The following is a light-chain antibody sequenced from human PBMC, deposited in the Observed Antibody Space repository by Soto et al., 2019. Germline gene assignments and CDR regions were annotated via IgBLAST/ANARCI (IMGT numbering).Light chain of an antibody. CDR1: QDISNY. J-gene: IGKJ3*01. V-gene: IGKV1-33*01. CDR3: QQYDKLRIT. Sequence: DIQMTQSPSSLSASVGDRVTITCQASQDISNYLNWYQQKPGKAPKLLIYDASNLETGVPSRFSGNGSGTDFTFTISSLQPEDIATYYCQQYDKLRITFGPGTKVDIK. CDR2: DAS.